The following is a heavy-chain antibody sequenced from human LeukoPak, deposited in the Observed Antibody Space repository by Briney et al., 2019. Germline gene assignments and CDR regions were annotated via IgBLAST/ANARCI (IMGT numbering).Heavy chain of an antibody. J-gene: IGHJ4*02. CDR2: INPNSGGT. CDR3: AREHPPHYYGSGGFDY. Sequence: GASVKVSRKASGYTFTGYYMHWVRQAPGQGLEWMGWINPNSGGTNYAQKFQGRVTMTRDTSISTAYMELSRLRSDDTAVYYCAREHPPHYYGSGGFDYWGQGTLVTVSS. CDR1: GYTFTGYY. V-gene: IGHV1-2*02. D-gene: IGHD3-10*01.